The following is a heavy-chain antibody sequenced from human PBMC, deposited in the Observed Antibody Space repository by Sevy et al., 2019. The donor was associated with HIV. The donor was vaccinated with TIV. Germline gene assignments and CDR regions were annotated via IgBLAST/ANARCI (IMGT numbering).Heavy chain of an antibody. Sequence: ASLKVSCKASGYTFTSYGISWVRQAPGQGLEWMGWISAYNGNTNYAQKLQGRVTMTTDTSTSTAYMELRSLRSDDTAVYYCARESMIRGNFDYWGQGTLVTVSS. J-gene: IGHJ4*02. V-gene: IGHV1-18*01. CDR3: ARESMIRGNFDY. CDR2: ISAYNGNT. D-gene: IGHD3-10*01. CDR1: GYTFTSYG.